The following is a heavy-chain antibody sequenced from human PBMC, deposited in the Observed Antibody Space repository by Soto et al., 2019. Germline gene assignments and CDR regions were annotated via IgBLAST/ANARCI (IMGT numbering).Heavy chain of an antibody. CDR1: GFTFSSYS. Sequence: PGGSLRLCCAASGFTFSSYSMNWVRQAPGKGLEWVSYISSSSSTIYYADSVKGRFTISRDNAKNSLYLQMNSLRAEDTAVYYCARDLSGWYRYFDLWGRGTLVTVSS. J-gene: IGHJ2*01. D-gene: IGHD6-19*01. CDR2: ISSSSSTI. V-gene: IGHV3-48*01. CDR3: ARDLSGWYRYFDL.